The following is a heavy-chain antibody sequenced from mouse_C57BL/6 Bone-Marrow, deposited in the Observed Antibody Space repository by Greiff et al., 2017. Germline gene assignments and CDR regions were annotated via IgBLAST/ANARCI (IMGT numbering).Heavy chain of an antibody. CDR3: ARGYPWFAY. CDR1: GYTFTSYW. CDR2: IDPSDSYT. Sequence: QVQLQQPGAELVKPGASVTLSCKASGYTFTSYWMQWVKQRPGQGLEWIGEIDPSDSYTNYNQKFKGKATLTVDTSSSTAYMQLSSLTSEDSAVYYCARGYPWFAYWGQGTLVTVSA. J-gene: IGHJ3*01. V-gene: IGHV1-50*01. D-gene: IGHD2-2*01.